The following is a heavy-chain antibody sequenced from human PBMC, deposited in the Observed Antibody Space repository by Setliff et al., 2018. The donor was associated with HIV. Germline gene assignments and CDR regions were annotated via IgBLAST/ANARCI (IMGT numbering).Heavy chain of an antibody. J-gene: IGHJ5*02. CDR1: GGSFSDYS. D-gene: IGHD5-18*01. Sequence: PSETLSLTCAVSGGSFSDYSWTWLRQPPGKALEWIGHINDNGGANYNPSLTTRATISVATPKNQFFLKLTSVTAADTAVYYCARQPVDTASFDPWGQGTLVTVSS. CDR3: ARQPVDTASFDP. CDR2: INDNGGA. V-gene: IGHV4-34*01.